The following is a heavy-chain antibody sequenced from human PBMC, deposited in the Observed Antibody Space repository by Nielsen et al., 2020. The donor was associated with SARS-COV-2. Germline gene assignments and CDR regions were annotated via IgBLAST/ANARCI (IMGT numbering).Heavy chain of an antibody. Sequence: GGSLRLSCAASGFTFSKYALHWVRQAPGKGLEWMTIISYDGTEHYADSVKGRFTISRDNSKNTIYLQMNSLKVEDTAVYFCARETIDHTSSFIDVWGKGTTVTVSS. CDR2: ISYDGTE. CDR3: ARETIDHTSSFIDV. CDR1: GFTFSKYA. J-gene: IGHJ6*03. V-gene: IGHV3-30*04. D-gene: IGHD2-2*01.